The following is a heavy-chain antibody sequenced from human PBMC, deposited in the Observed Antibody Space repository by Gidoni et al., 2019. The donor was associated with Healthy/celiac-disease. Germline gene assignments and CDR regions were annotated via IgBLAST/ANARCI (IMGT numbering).Heavy chain of an antibody. CDR3: AKDVGIFDY. J-gene: IGHJ4*02. V-gene: IGHV3-7*01. Sequence: EVQLVESGGGLVQPGGSLRLSCAASGFTFSSYWMSWVRQAPGKGLEWVANIKQDGSEKYYVDPVKGRFTISRDNAKNSLNLQMNSLRAEDTAVYYCAKDVGIFDYWGQGTLVTVSS. CDR2: IKQDGSEK. D-gene: IGHD7-27*01. CDR1: GFTFSSYW.